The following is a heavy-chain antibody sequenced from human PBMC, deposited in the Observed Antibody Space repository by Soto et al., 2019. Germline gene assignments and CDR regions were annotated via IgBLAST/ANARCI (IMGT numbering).Heavy chain of an antibody. CDR3: ARGIRQYSSGCDY. CDR1: GFTFSSYA. J-gene: IGHJ4*02. V-gene: IGHV3-30-3*01. Sequence: PGGSLRLSCAASGFTFSSYAMHWVRQAPGKGLEWVAVISYDGSNKYYADSVKGRFTISRDNSKNTLYLQMNSLRAEDTAVYYCARGIRQYSSGCDYWGQGTLVTVSS. CDR2: ISYDGSNK. D-gene: IGHD6-19*01.